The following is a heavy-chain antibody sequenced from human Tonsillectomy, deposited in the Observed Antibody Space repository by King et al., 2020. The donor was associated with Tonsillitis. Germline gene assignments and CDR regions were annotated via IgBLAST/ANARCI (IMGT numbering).Heavy chain of an antibody. Sequence: EVQLVESGGGLVQPGGSLRLSCAASGFIFSSYEMNWVRQAPGKGLEWLSYISRSGSITYYADSVKGRFTISRDNAKNSLYLQMNSLRVEDTAVYYCALNFGGYDPWGIAVAGLGYWGQGTLVTVSS. CDR2: ISRSGSIT. J-gene: IGHJ4*02. CDR1: GFIFSSYE. V-gene: IGHV3-48*03. CDR3: ALNFGGYDPWGIAVAGLGY. D-gene: IGHD6-19*01.